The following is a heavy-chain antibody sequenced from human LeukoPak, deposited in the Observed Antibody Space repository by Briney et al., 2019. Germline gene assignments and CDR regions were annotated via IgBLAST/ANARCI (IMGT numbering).Heavy chain of an antibody. V-gene: IGHV3-7*01. Sequence: GGSLRLSCAASGFTFSDYWMTWVRRAPGKGLEWVANIKHHGSEKNYADSVKGRFTISRDNAKNSLYLQMNSLRAEDTAVYYCAREVLWFGELLRDYFDYWGQGTLVTVSS. CDR3: AREVLWFGELLRDYFDY. J-gene: IGHJ4*02. CDR2: IKHHGSEK. CDR1: GFTFSDYW. D-gene: IGHD3-10*01.